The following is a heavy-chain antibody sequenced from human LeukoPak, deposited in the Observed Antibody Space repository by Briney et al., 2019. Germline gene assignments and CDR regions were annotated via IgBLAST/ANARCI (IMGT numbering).Heavy chain of an antibody. V-gene: IGHV4-59*01. CDR1: GGSINSYY. D-gene: IGHD3-10*01. Sequence: PSETLSLTCTVSGGSINSYYWSWIRQPPGKGLEWIGYIYYSGSTNYNPSLKSRVTISVDTSKNQFSLKLSSVTAADTAVYYCARAVTTMVRGVIIDYWGQGTLVTVSS. CDR3: ARAVTTMVRGVIIDY. CDR2: IYYSGST. J-gene: IGHJ4*02.